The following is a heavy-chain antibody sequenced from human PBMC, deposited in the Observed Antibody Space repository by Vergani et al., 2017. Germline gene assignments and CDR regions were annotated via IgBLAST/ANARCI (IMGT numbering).Heavy chain of an antibody. V-gene: IGHV3-23*01. CDR2: VSGSSATP. CDR1: GFSFHGYA. CDR3: AGQKDYYMDV. Sequence: EVQLLESGGGLVQPGGSLRLSCKASGFSFHGYAMSWVRQAPGKGLEWVSSVSGSSATPYYADSVKGRFIISRDKSKNTLPLQMNSLRADDTAVYYCAGQKDYYMDVWGKGATVTVSS. J-gene: IGHJ6*03.